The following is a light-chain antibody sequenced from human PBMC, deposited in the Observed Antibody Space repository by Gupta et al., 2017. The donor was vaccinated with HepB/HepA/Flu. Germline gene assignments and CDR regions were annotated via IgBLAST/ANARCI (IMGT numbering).Light chain of an antibody. CDR2: DVN. V-gene: IGLV2-11*01. CDR1: SRDVGHYHY. J-gene: IGLJ3*02. Sequence: QSPLTHPRPLSGSPRPSVTISCTGTSRDVGHYHYVSWYQHYPGKAPKVMINDVNQRHSGAPDRCSGSKSGNTDSLTTSGRQDEDEADDYCCSYAGTDTGVVGGGTKVTVL. CDR3: CSYAGTDTGV.